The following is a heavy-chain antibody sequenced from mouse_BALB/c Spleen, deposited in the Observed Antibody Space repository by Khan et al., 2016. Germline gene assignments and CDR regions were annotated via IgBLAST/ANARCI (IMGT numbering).Heavy chain of an antibody. J-gene: IGHJ4*01. Sequence: EVKLLESGGGLVQPGGSLNLSCAASGFDFSRYWMSWARQAPGKGQEWIGEINPGSSTINYTPSLKDKFIISRDNANNTLYLQMSQVRSEDTALYYCARLGYYGAMDYWGQGTSVTVSS. D-gene: IGHD2-3*01. CDR2: INPGSSTI. CDR3: ARLGYYGAMDY. CDR1: GFDFSRYW. V-gene: IGHV4-2*02.